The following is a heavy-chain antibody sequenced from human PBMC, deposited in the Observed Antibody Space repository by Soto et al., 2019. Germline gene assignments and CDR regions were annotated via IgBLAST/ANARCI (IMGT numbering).Heavy chain of an antibody. V-gene: IGHV1-69*01. Sequence: QVQLVQSGAEVKKPGSSVKVSCKASGGTFGSYAISWVRQAPGQGREWMGGIIPIPGTANYAQKFQGRVTIAADESTSTAYMELSSLRSEDTAVYYCARSQGSSTSLEIYYYYYYGMDVCGHGTTVTVSS. J-gene: IGHJ6*02. CDR3: ARSQGSSTSLEIYYYYYYGMDV. CDR2: IIPIPGTA. D-gene: IGHD2-2*01. CDR1: GGTFGSYA.